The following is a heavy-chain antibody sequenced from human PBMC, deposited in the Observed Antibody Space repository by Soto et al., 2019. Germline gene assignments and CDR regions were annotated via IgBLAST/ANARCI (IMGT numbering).Heavy chain of an antibody. CDR1: GYSFTGYY. D-gene: IGHD5-18*01. CDR3: ARLYSSGATYGTDV. J-gene: IGHJ6*02. V-gene: IGHV1-2*02. CDR2: INPYSGGT. Sequence: ASVRVSCKASGYSFTGYYLHWVRQARGQGLEWLGWINPYSGGTNYAQKFQGRVTMTRDTSISTAYMELRRLRSDDTAVYYCARLYSSGATYGTDVWGQGNPVTVSS.